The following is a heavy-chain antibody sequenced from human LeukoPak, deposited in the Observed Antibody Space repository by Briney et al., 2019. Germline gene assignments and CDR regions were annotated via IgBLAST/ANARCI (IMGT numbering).Heavy chain of an antibody. V-gene: IGHV4-59*08. CDR3: AKHTSLTYAHFDY. D-gene: IGHD2-2*01. CDR1: GVSMSGAY. Sequence: SETLSVICTVSGVSMSGAYWSWIRQPPGKGLEWIGYVFFTGNTRYNPSLESRLTISVDTSRSQFSLKLTSVTAADTAVYYCAKHTSLTYAHFDYWGQGTLVTVSS. J-gene: IGHJ4*02. CDR2: VFFTGNT.